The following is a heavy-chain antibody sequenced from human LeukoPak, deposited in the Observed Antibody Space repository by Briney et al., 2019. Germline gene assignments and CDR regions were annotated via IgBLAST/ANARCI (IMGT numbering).Heavy chain of an antibody. CDR3: AREGSYRLDYGMDV. CDR1: GFTVSSNY. D-gene: IGHD3-16*02. Sequence: PGGSLRLSCAASGFTVSSNYMSWVRQAPGKGLEWVSVIYSGGSTYYADTVKGRFTISRDNSKKTLYLQINSLRAEDTAVYYCAREGSYRLDYGMDVWGQGTTVTVSS. V-gene: IGHV3-66*01. CDR2: IYSGGST. J-gene: IGHJ6*02.